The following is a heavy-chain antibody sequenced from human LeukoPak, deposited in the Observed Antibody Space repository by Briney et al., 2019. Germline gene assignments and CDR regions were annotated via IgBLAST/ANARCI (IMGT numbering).Heavy chain of an antibody. CDR1: GGSVSSYY. V-gene: IGHV4-59*02. CDR3: ATGGERSRIIKY. CDR2: IYYSGST. D-gene: IGHD3-16*01. J-gene: IGHJ4*02. Sequence: PSETLSLTCTVFGGSVSSYYWTWIRQPPGKGLEWIGYIYYSGSTNYNPSLKSRVTISVDTSENQFSLKLTSVTAADTAVCYCATGGERSRIIKYWGQGTLVTVSS.